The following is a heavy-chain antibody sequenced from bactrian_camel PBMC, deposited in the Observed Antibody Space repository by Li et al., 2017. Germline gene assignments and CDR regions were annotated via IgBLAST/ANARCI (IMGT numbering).Heavy chain of an antibody. CDR2: IESAGST. CDR1: EYAYSSNC. D-gene: IGHD6*01. V-gene: IGHV3S53*01. CDR3: ATDDDYNSCYGGNWFSRSDFPY. Sequence: QVQLVESGGGSVQAGGSLRLSCAGPEYAYSSNCVGWFRQAPGHEREGVAGIESAGSTSYADSVKGRFTISRDDNKTLDLQMNSLKPEDTGMYYCATDDDYNSCYGGNWFSRSDFPYWGQGTQVTVS. J-gene: IGHJ6*01.